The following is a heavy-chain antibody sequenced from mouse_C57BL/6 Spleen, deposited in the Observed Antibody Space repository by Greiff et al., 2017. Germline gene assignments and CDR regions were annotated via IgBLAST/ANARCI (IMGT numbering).Heavy chain of an antibody. J-gene: IGHJ3*01. Sequence: DVKLQESGGGLVQPGGSLKLSCAASGFTFSDYYMYWVRQTPEKRLEWVAYISNGGGSTYYPDTVKGRFTISRDNAKNTLYLQMSRLKSEDTAMYYCARHHYCGSSYGWFAYWGQGTLVTVSA. V-gene: IGHV5-12*01. D-gene: IGHD1-1*01. CDR3: ARHHYCGSSYGWFAY. CDR1: GFTFSDYY. CDR2: ISNGGGST.